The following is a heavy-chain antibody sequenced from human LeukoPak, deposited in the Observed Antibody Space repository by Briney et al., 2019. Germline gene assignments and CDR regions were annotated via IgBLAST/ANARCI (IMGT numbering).Heavy chain of an antibody. CDR2: IYYTGST. V-gene: IGHV4-59*01. CDR3: ARSNCPADVCDGIAN. D-gene: IGHD2-8*02. Sequence: SETLSLTCTLSVPSIRPYYLTWIRQPPGKGLEWIGYIYYTGSTNYNPSLKSRVTMSVDASKNQFSLKLTSVTAADTSGYYCARSNCPADVCDGIANCGLGTLVTVST. CDR1: VPSIRPYY. J-gene: IGHJ4*02.